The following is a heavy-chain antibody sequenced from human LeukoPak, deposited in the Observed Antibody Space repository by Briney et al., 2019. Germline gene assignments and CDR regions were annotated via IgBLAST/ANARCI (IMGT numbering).Heavy chain of an antibody. CDR2: INPSGGST. J-gene: IGHJ4*02. Sequence: ASVKVSCKASGYTFTGYYIHWVRQAPGQGLEWMGWINPSGGSTSYAQKFQGRVTMTRDTSTSTVYMELSSLRSEDTAVYYCARSTSTLDYWGQGTLVTVSS. CDR3: ARSTSTLDY. V-gene: IGHV1-46*01. D-gene: IGHD2-2*01. CDR1: GYTFTGYY.